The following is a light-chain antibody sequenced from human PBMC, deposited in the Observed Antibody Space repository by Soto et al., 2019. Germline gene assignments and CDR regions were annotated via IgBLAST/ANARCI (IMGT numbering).Light chain of an antibody. V-gene: IGKV1-27*01. CDR2: ASS. J-gene: IGKJ3*01. Sequence: DIQMTQSPSSLSASVGDRVTITCRASQGISVYLAWYQQKPGNVPKLLIFASSTLQSGVPSRFSGSGSGTDFTLTISSLQPEDVATYFCKKYDRAPFTFGPGTKVDIK. CDR1: QGISVY. CDR3: KKYDRAPFT.